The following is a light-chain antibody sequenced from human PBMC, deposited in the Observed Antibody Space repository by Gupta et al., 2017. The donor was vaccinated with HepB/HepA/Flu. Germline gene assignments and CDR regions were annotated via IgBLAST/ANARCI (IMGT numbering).Light chain of an antibody. V-gene: IGKV3-20*01. CDR1: QSVSTAY. Sequence: FVLKQFPGTLAFTPGERATLSCRASQSVSTAYLAWYQQKPGQAPRLLIHSASSRATGVPNRFSGSGSGTDFTLTINRLEPEDFAVYYCQQYDGSSFTFGQGTKLDIK. CDR2: SAS. CDR3: QQYDGSSFT. J-gene: IGKJ2*01.